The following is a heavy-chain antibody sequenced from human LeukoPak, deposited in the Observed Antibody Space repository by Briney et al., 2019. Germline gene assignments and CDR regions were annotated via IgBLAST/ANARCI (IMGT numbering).Heavy chain of an antibody. CDR3: ARDVGTRGWYIFDY. J-gene: IGHJ4*02. D-gene: IGHD6-19*01. V-gene: IGHV6-1*01. Sequence: SQTLSLTCAISGDSVSSKNGAWNWVRQSPSRGLEWLGRTYYRSKWYDDYAESLKGRITISPDASKNQFSLQLNSVTPEDTAVYYCARDVGTRGWYIFDYWGQGTLVTVSS. CDR2: TYYRSKWYD. CDR1: GDSVSSKNGA.